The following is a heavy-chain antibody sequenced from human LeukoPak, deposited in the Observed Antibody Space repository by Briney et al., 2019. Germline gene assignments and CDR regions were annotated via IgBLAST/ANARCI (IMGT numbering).Heavy chain of an antibody. CDR2: IKEDGRQK. V-gene: IGHV3-7*01. CDR1: GFTFSSYW. D-gene: IGHD5-18*01. Sequence: GGPLRLSCAASGFTFSSYWMSWVRQAPGKGLEWVANIKEDGRQKYYVGSVKGRFTISRDNAKNSLYLQMNSLRAEDTALYYCARDRWGYSYGGDWGQGTLVTVSS. CDR3: ARDRWGYSYGGD. J-gene: IGHJ4*02.